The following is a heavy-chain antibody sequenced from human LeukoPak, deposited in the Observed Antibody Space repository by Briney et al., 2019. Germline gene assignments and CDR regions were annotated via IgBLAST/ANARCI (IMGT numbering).Heavy chain of an antibody. CDR2: IYPGDSDT. V-gene: IGHV5-51*01. CDR1: GXSFTSYC. D-gene: IGHD2-21*02. J-gene: IGHJ4*02. CDR3: ARQGAYCGGDCYRNY. Sequence: PGESLKISYKGSGXSFTSYCIGWVRQMPGKGLEWMGIIYPGDSDTRYSPSFQGQVTISADKSISTAYLQWSSLKASDTAMYYCARQGAYCGGDCYRNYWGQGTLVTVSS.